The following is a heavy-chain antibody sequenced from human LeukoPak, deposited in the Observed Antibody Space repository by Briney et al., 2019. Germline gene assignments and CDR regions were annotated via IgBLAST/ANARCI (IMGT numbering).Heavy chain of an antibody. V-gene: IGHV3-30*02. D-gene: IGHD1-1*01. J-gene: IGHJ4*02. CDR2: IWSDGSNK. Sequence: GGSLRLSCAASGFTFDSYGMHWVRQAPGKGLEWMAVIWSDGSNKYYADSVKGRFTISRDNSKNTLYLQMNSLRAEDTAVYYCAKGGPDHWKDWGQGTLVTVSS. CDR1: GFTFDSYG. CDR3: AKGGPDHWKD.